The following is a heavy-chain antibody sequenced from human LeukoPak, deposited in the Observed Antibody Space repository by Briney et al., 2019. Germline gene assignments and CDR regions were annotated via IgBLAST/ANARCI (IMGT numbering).Heavy chain of an antibody. J-gene: IGHJ4*02. Sequence: ASVKVSCKASGYTFTGYYMHWVRQAPGQGLEWMGWINPNSGGTNYAQKFQGRVTMTRDTSISTAYMELSRLRSDDTAVYYCARPMVRGVIPLNYWGQGTLVTVS. V-gene: IGHV1-2*02. CDR3: ARPMVRGVIPLNY. D-gene: IGHD3-10*01. CDR2: INPNSGGT. CDR1: GYTFTGYY.